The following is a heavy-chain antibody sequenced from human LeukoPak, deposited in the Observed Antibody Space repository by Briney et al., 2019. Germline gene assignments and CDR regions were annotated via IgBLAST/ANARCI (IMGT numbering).Heavy chain of an antibody. CDR1: GFTFSSYA. D-gene: IGHD3-22*01. Sequence: GGSLRLSCAASGFTFSSYAMSWVRQAPGKGLEWVSAISGSGGSTYYADSVKGRFTISRDNSKNTLYLQMNSLRAEDTAVYYCANTLPYYYDSSGYCPLDYWGQGTLVTVSS. V-gene: IGHV3-23*01. J-gene: IGHJ4*02. CDR3: ANTLPYYYDSSGYCPLDY. CDR2: ISGSGGST.